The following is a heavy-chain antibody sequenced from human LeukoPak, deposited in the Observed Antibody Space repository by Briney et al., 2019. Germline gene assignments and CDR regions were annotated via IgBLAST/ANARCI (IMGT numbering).Heavy chain of an antibody. CDR2: ISSSGSYT. CDR3: ARGGGNPRYYFDY. V-gene: IGHV3-11*06. J-gene: IGHJ4*02. CDR1: EFTFSDYY. Sequence: PGGSLRLSCAASEFTFSDYYMSWIRQAPGKGLEWVSYISSSGSYTNYADSVKGRFTISRDNAKNSLYLQMNSLRAEDTAVYYCARGGGNPRYYFDYWGQGTLVTVSS. D-gene: IGHD4-23*01.